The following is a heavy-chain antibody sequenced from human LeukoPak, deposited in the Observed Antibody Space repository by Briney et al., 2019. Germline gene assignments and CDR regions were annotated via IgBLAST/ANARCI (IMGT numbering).Heavy chain of an antibody. Sequence: GESLKISCKGCGYSFTNYWIGWVRQMPGKGLEWIGIIYPGDSDTRYSPSFQGQVTISADKSISTAYLQWNSLKASDTAMYYCARQRYCSGGSCYPIYYFDYWGQGTLVTVSS. CDR1: GYSFTNYW. D-gene: IGHD2-15*01. V-gene: IGHV5-51*01. CDR3: ARQRYCSGGSCYPIYYFDY. J-gene: IGHJ4*02. CDR2: IYPGDSDT.